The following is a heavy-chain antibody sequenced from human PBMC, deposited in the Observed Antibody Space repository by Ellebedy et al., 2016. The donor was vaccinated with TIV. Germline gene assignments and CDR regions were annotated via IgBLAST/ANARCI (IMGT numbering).Heavy chain of an antibody. CDR2: INHRGST. D-gene: IGHD3-16*02. V-gene: IGHV4-34*01. CDR3: ARGLLPTRGYDYVWGTSRFSYYFDS. J-gene: IGHJ4*02. Sequence: SETLSLTCAVYSGSFSGYYWSWIRQPPGKGLEWIGKINHRGSTSYNPSLKSRVSISVDTSKNQFSLKLTSVTAADTAVYYCARGLLPTRGYDYVWGTSRFSYYFDSWGQGTLVTVSS. CDR1: SGSFSGYY.